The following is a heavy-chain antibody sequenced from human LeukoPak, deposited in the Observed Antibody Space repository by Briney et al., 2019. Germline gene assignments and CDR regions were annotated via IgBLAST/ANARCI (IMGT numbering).Heavy chain of an antibody. J-gene: IGHJ4*02. V-gene: IGHV3-53*01. CDR2: IYSGGST. CDR1: GFTVSSNY. D-gene: IGHD2-2*02. Sequence: GGSLRLSCAASGFTVSSNYMSWVRQAPGKGLEWVSVIYSGGSTYYADSVKGRFTISRDNSKNTLYLQMNSLRAEDTAVYYCAKDPGNIGYCSGTSCYTSDYWGQGTLVTVSS. CDR3: AKDPGNIGYCSGTSCYTSDY.